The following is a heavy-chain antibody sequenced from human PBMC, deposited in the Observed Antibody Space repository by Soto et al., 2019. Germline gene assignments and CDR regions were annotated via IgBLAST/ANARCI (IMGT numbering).Heavy chain of an antibody. V-gene: IGHV4-30-4*01. CDR1: GGSISSGYYY. CDR3: TRIYCTTTSCFINGMDV. D-gene: IGHD2-2*01. CDR2: IYYGGDT. Sequence: SETLSLTCSVSGGSISSGYYYWSWIRQPPGKGLEWIGNIYYGGDTYYNPSLKSRVTISIDTAKNHLSLILSSVTAADTATYYCTRIYCTTTSCFINGMDVWGQGTTVTVSS. J-gene: IGHJ6*02.